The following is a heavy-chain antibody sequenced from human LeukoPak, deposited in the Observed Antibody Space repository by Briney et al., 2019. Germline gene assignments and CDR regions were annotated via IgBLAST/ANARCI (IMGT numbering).Heavy chain of an antibody. D-gene: IGHD3-10*01. J-gene: IGHJ6*03. CDR1: GYTLTELS. Sequence: ASVKVSCKVSGYTLTELSMHWVRQAPGKGLEWMGGFDPEDGETIYAQKFQGRVTMTEDTSTDTAYMELSSLRSEDTAVYYCAIVRITMVRGVIIPNYYYYMDVWGKGTTVTVSS. CDR2: FDPEDGET. CDR3: AIVRITMVRGVIIPNYYYYMDV. V-gene: IGHV1-24*01.